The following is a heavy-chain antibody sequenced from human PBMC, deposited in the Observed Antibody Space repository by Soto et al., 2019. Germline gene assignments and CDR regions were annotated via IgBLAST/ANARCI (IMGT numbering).Heavy chain of an antibody. D-gene: IGHD5-12*01. CDR3: AKVGNSGYGYYFDF. Sequence: SETLSLTCTVSGGSISSYYWSWIRQPPGEELEWVGYIYYNGNTNYNPSLKSRVTISVDTSKNQFSLKLTSVTAADTAVYYCAKVGNSGYGYYFDFWGQGTLVTVSS. J-gene: IGHJ4*02. CDR2: IYYNGNT. V-gene: IGHV4-59*01. CDR1: GGSISSYY.